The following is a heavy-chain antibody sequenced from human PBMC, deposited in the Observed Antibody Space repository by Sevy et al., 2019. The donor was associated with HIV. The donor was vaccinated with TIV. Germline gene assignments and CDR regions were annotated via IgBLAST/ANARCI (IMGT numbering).Heavy chain of an antibody. J-gene: IGHJ4*02. Sequence: ASVKVSCAASGITFSSYAMSWVRQAPGKGLDWVSIISGSGDMTYYADSVKGRFNISRDNSRNTLYLQMNSLRTEDTALYYCARDQLGSIDYWGQGTLVTVSS. V-gene: IGHV3-23*01. CDR3: ARDQLGSIDY. D-gene: IGHD7-27*01. CDR2: ISGSGDMT. CDR1: GITFSSYA.